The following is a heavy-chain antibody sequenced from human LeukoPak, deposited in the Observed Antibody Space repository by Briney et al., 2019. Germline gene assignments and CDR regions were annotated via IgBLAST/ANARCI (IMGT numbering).Heavy chain of an antibody. CDR2: IYYSGST. J-gene: IGHJ4*02. CDR3: ARGPGLYYYDSSGSLDY. V-gene: IGHV4-31*03. CDR1: GGSISSGGYY. D-gene: IGHD3-22*01. Sequence: SETLSLTCTVSGGSISSGGYYWSWLRQHPGKGLEWIAYIYYSGSTYYNPSLKSRVTISVDTSKNQFSLKLSSVTAADTAVYYCARGPGLYYYDSSGSLDYWGQGTLVTVSS.